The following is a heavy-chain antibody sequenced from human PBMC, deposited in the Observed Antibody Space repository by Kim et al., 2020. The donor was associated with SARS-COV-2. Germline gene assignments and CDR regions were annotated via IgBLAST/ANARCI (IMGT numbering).Heavy chain of an antibody. CDR2: IIPIFGTA. D-gene: IGHD6-13*01. J-gene: IGHJ5*02. V-gene: IGHV1-69*13. CDR1: GGTFSSYA. CDR3: ARTQYSSSFMDWFDP. Sequence: SVKVSCKASGGTFSSYAISWVRQAPGQGLEWMGGIIPIFGTANYAQKFQGRVTITADESTSTAYMELSSLRSEDTAVYYCARTQYSSSFMDWFDPWGQGTLVTVSS.